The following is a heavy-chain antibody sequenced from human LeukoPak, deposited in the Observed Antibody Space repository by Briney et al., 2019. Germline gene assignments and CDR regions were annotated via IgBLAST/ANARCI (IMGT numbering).Heavy chain of an antibody. CDR3: ARGSTARYYYDSSGYYRGAVDY. CDR1: GYTFTGSY. CDR2: INPNSGVA. V-gene: IGHV1-2*02. J-gene: IGHJ4*02. D-gene: IGHD3-22*01. Sequence: AASVKVSCKASGYTFTGSYMHWVRQAPGQGLEWMGWINPNSGVANYAQKLQGRVTMTTDTSTTTAYMELRSLVSDDTAVYYCARGSTARYYYDSSGYYRGAVDYWGQGTLVTVSS.